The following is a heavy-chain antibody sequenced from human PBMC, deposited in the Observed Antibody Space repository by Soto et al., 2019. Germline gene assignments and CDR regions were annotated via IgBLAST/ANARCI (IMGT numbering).Heavy chain of an antibody. D-gene: IGHD3-10*01. V-gene: IGHV3-23*01. CDR2: ISGSGGST. CDR3: AKVLTPDYYGSANDY. Sequence: GGSLRLSCAASGFTFSSYAMSWVRQAPGKGLEWVSAISGSGGSTYYADSVKGRFTISRDNSKNTLYLQMNSLRAEDTAVYYFAKVLTPDYYGSANDYWGQGTLVTVSS. J-gene: IGHJ4*02. CDR1: GFTFSSYA.